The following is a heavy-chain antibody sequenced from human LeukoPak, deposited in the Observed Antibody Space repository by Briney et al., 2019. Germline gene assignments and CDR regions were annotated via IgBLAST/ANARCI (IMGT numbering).Heavy chain of an antibody. CDR2: IYTSGST. D-gene: IGHD6-19*01. Sequence: PSETLSLTCTVSGGSISSYYWSWIRQPAGKGLEWIGRIYTSGSTNYNPSLKSRVTMSVDTSKNQFSLKLSSVTAADTAVYYCAKTTYNRGWRVPIDSWGRGTLVTVSS. CDR1: GGSISSYY. J-gene: IGHJ4*02. V-gene: IGHV4-4*07. CDR3: AKTTYNRGWRVPIDS.